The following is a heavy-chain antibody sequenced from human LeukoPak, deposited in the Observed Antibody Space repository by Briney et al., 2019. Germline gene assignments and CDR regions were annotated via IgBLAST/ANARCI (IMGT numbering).Heavy chain of an antibody. CDR3: ARAYYYDSSRVFDY. CDR1: GGSFSGYY. Sequence: SETLSLTCNVSGGSFSGYYWSWIRQPPGKGLEWIGEIDHSETTTYIASLKSRVTISIDTSKNQFSLKLSSVTAADTAVYYCARAYYYDSSRVFDYWGQGTLVTVSS. V-gene: IGHV4-34*01. D-gene: IGHD3-22*01. CDR2: IDHSETT. J-gene: IGHJ4*02.